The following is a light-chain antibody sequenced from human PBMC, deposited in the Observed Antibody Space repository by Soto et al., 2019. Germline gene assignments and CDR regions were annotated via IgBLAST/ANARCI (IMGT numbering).Light chain of an antibody. CDR2: GAS. Sequence: EIVLTQSAGTLSWSAGERATLSWGASQSVRGTYLAWYQQKNGQAPRLLIYGASSRATGIPDRFSGSGYGTDFNLSVSRLETEDFAVYFCQQYGSSPATFGQGTKVDIK. J-gene: IGKJ1*01. CDR1: QSVRGTY. V-gene: IGKV3-20*01. CDR3: QQYGSSPAT.